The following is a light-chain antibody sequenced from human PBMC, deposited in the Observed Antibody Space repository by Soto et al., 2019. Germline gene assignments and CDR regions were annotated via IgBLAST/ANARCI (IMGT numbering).Light chain of an antibody. CDR1: QSISSY. Sequence: DIQMTQSPSSLSASVGDRVTITCRASQSISSYLNWYQQKPGIAPKLLIYAASSLQSGVPSRFSGSGSGTDFTLTISSLQPEDFATYYCQQSYSTPLLTFGGGTKVEIK. V-gene: IGKV1-39*01. J-gene: IGKJ4*01. CDR2: AAS. CDR3: QQSYSTPLLT.